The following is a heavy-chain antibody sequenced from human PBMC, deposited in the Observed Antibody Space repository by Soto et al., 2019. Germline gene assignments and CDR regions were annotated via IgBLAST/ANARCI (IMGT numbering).Heavy chain of an antibody. Sequence: QVQLVQSGAEVKKPGSSVKVSCKASGGTFSSYAISWVRQAPGQGLEWMGGIIPVFGTANYAQKFQGRVTITADESTRTAYMELSSVRSEDTAVYYCASLPDSSGYYSAFDIWGQGTMVTVSS. J-gene: IGHJ3*02. CDR2: IIPVFGTA. D-gene: IGHD3-22*01. V-gene: IGHV1-69*01. CDR3: ASLPDSSGYYSAFDI. CDR1: GGTFSSYA.